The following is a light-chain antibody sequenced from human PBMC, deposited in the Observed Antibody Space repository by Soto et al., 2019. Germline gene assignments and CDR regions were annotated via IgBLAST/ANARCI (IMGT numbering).Light chain of an antibody. V-gene: IGKV1-39*01. Sequence: DIQMTQSPSSLSASVGDRVTITCRASQRISSYLNWYQQKPGKAPKLLIYAASSLESGVPSRFSGSGSGTDFTITISSLQPEDFATYYGQHSYSTPYTFGQGTKLEIK. CDR3: QHSYSTPYT. CDR2: AAS. CDR1: QRISSY. J-gene: IGKJ2*01.